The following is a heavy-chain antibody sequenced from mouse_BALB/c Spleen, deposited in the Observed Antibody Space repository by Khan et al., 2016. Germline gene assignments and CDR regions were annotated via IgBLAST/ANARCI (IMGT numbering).Heavy chain of an antibody. J-gene: IGHJ4*01. CDR1: GYTFTSYW. V-gene: IGHV1-7*01. CDR2: INPSTGYT. D-gene: IGHD2-10*02. CDR3: ARKYGNYGMDY. Sequence: QVQLKQSGAELAKPGASVKMSCKASGYTFTSYWMHWVKQRPGQGLEWIGYINPSTGYTEYNQKFKDKATLTADKSSSTAYMQLSSLTSEDSAVYYCARKYGNYGMDYGGQGTSVTVSS.